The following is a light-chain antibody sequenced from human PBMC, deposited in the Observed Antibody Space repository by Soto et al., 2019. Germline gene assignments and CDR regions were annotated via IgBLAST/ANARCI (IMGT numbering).Light chain of an antibody. CDR3: QQYGSSPLT. J-gene: IGKJ4*01. V-gene: IGKV3-20*01. Sequence: EIVLTQSPGTLSLSPGARATLSCRASQSVSSSYLAWYQQKPGQAPRLLIYGASSRATGIPDRFSGSGSGTDFTLTIRRLGPEDFAVYYCQQYGSSPLTFGGGTKVEIK. CDR2: GAS. CDR1: QSVSSSY.